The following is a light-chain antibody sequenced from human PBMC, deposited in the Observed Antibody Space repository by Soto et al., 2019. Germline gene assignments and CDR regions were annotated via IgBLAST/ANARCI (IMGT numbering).Light chain of an antibody. V-gene: IGKV3-15*01. J-gene: IGKJ1*01. CDR3: QQYNNWPPMA. Sequence: EIVMTQSPATLSVSPGERATLSCMASQSVSSNLAWHQQKPGQAPRLLIYGASTRATGIPARFSGSGSGTEFTLTISSLQSEDFAVYYCQQYNNWPPMAFGQGTKVEIK. CDR1: QSVSSN. CDR2: GAS.